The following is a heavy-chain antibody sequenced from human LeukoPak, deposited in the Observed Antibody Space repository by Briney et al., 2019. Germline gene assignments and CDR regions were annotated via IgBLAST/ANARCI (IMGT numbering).Heavy chain of an antibody. CDR1: GGSISSSRYY. J-gene: IGHJ4*02. CDR2: INHSGST. D-gene: IGHD6-6*01. CDR3: ARAGFALAPHRGTPFDY. Sequence: SETLSLTCTVSGGSISSSRYYWGWIRQPPGKGLEWIGEINHSGSTNYNSSLKSRATISVDTSKNQFSLILSSVTAADTAVYYCARAGFALAPHRGTPFDYWGQGTLVTVSS. V-gene: IGHV4-39*07.